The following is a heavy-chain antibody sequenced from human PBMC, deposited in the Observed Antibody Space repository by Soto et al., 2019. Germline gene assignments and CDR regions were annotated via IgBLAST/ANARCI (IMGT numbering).Heavy chain of an antibody. Sequence: QTCTLPGTVSGGGMSSNSAAGNWIRPSPSRGLEWLGRTYYRSKWYNDYAVSVKSRITINPDTSKNQFSLQLNSVTPEDTAVYYCASQDIVATIGFDPWGQGTLVPVSS. V-gene: IGHV6-1*01. CDR1: GGGMSSNSAA. CDR2: TYYRSKWYN. D-gene: IGHD5-12*01. J-gene: IGHJ5*02. CDR3: ASQDIVATIGFDP.